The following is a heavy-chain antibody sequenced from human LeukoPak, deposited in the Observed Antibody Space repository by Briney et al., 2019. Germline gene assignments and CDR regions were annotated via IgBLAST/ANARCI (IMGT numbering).Heavy chain of an antibody. Sequence: KVGESLKISCKGSGYTFSNYWICRVRQTPGKGLEWLGIYYPGDSDARFRPSFQGQLTIPVDKSNDTAYLQWTSLKASDSGTYHCAMQFAQFYDFWGQGTMVTVSS. CDR1: GYTFSNYW. CDR3: AMQFAQFYDF. V-gene: IGHV5-51*01. CDR2: YYPGDSDA. D-gene: IGHD2/OR15-2a*01. J-gene: IGHJ4*02.